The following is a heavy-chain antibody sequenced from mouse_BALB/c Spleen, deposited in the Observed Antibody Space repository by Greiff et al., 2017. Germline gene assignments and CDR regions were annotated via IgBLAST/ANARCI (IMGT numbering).Heavy chain of an antibody. CDR1: GFTFSSFG. CDR3: AREAFDWYFDV. Sequence: EVQVVESGGGLVKPGGSLKLSCAASGFTFSSFGMHWVRQAPEKGLEWVAYISSGSSTIYYADTVKGRFTISRDNPKNTLFLQMTSLRSEDTAMYYCAREAFDWYFDVWGAGTTVTVSS. J-gene: IGHJ1*01. CDR2: ISSGSSTI. V-gene: IGHV5-17*02.